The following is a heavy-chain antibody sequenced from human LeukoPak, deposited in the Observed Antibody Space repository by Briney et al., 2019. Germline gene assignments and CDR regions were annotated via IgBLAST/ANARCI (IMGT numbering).Heavy chain of an antibody. CDR2: LSGSGSST. CDR3: AKDLSSGLDV. J-gene: IGHJ6*02. V-gene: IGHV3-23*01. D-gene: IGHD2/OR15-2a*01. CDR1: GFSFSSYA. Sequence: GGSLRLSCAAPGFSFSSYAMSWVRQAPGKGLEWVSALSGSGSSTYYADSVKGRFTISRDNSKNTLYLQMNSLRAEDTAVYYCAKDLSSGLDVWGQGTTVTVSS.